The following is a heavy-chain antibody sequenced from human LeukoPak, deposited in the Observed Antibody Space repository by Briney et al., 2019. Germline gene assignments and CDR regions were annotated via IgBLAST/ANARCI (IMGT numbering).Heavy chain of an antibody. CDR1: GFTFSSYA. J-gene: IGHJ4*02. V-gene: IGHV3-30-3*01. CDR2: ISYDGSNK. D-gene: IGHD5-12*01. CDR3: ARDAIVATSRSGNYFDH. Sequence: PGRSLRLSCAASGFTFSSYAMHWVRQAPGKGLEWVAVISYDGSNKYYADSVKGRITISRDNSKNTLYLQMNSLRAEDTAVYYCARDAIVATSRSGNYFDHWGQGTLVTASS.